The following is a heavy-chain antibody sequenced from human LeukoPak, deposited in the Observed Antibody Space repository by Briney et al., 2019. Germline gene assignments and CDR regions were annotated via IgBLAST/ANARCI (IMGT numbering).Heavy chain of an antibody. Sequence: SETLSLTRTVSGGSISSSSYYWGWIRQPPGKGLEWIGSIYYSGSTYYNPSLKSRVTISVDTSKNQFSLKLSSVTAADTAVYYCAREQFLGYCTGGVCYKGGAFDIWGQGTMVTVSS. V-gene: IGHV4-39*01. D-gene: IGHD2-8*02. CDR1: GGSISSSSYY. J-gene: IGHJ3*02. CDR3: AREQFLGYCTGGVCYKGGAFDI. CDR2: IYYSGST.